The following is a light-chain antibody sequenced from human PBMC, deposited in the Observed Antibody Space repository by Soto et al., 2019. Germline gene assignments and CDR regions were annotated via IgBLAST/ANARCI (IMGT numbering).Light chain of an antibody. J-gene: IGKJ1*01. V-gene: IGKV1-8*01. CDR1: QDIGSN. CDR3: QHYYSYPWT. Sequence: AIRMTQSPSSLSASTGDRVTITCRASQDIGSNLVWYQQKPGKAPKVLIHFATTLQGGVSSRFSGSRSGPDFTLTINGGQSEDFATYYCQHYYSYPWTFGQGTKV. CDR2: FAT.